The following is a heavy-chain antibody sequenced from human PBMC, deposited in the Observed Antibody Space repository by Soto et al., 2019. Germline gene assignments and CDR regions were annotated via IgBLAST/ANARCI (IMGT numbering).Heavy chain of an antibody. V-gene: IGHV3-23*01. D-gene: IGHD6-19*01. CDR2: ISGSGGST. Sequence: GGSLRLSCAASGFTFSSYAMSWVRQAPGKGLEWVSAISGSGGSTYYADSVKGRFTISRDNSKNTLYLQMNSLRAEDTAVYYCANWYSSGWYYFDDWGQGTLVTVSS. J-gene: IGHJ4*02. CDR1: GFTFSSYA. CDR3: ANWYSSGWYYFDD.